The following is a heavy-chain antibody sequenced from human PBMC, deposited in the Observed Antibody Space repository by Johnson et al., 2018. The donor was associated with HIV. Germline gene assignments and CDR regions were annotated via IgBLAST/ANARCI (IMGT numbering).Heavy chain of an antibody. CDR1: GFTFSTYD. CDR2: IGTAGDT. V-gene: IGHV3-13*01. J-gene: IGHJ3*02. CDR3: ARDLYSSLWKKDAFDI. D-gene: IGHD6-6*01. Sequence: VQLVESGGGVVQPGRSLRLSCAASGFTFSTYDMHWVRQTTGKRLEWVSAIGTAGDTYYPGSVEGRFTISRDNSKNTLSLQMNSLTAEDTAVYYCARDLYSSLWKKDAFDIWGQGTMVTVSS.